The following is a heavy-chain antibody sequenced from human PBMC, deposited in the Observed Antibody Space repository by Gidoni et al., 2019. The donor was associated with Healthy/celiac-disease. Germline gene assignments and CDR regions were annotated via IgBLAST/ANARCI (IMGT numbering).Heavy chain of an antibody. Sequence: QVQLVQSGAEVKKPGASVKVSCKVSGYTLTELSMHWVRQAPGKGLELMGGFDPEDGETINAQKFQGRVTLTEDTSTYTLYMKLSSLRSEDTAVYYCASRCYNWNDKAYFDYWGQGTLVTVSS. CDR2: FDPEDGET. V-gene: IGHV1-24*01. J-gene: IGHJ4*02. CDR1: GYTLTELS. CDR3: ASRCYNWNDKAYFDY. D-gene: IGHD1-1*01.